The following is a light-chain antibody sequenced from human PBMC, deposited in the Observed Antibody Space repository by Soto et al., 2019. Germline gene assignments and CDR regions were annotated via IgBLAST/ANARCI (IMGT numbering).Light chain of an antibody. CDR3: CSYAGSYTFYVV. CDR2: DVS. Sequence: QSVLTQPRSVSGSPGQSVTISCTGTSSDVGGYNYVSWYQQHPGKAPKLMIYDVSKRPSGVPDRFSGSKSGNTASLTISGLQAEDEAEYYCCSYAGSYTFYVVFGGGTKLTVL. J-gene: IGLJ2*01. V-gene: IGLV2-11*01. CDR1: SSDVGGYNY.